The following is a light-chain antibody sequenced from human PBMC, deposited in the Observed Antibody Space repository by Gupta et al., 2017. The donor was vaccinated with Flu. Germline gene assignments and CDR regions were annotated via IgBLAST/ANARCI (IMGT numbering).Light chain of an antibody. J-gene: IGKJ4*01. CDR3: QQYVECSNLT. CDR1: GRISSW. V-gene: IGKV1-5*03. CDR2: KAS. Sequence: EMTQSPAILSASVGDSVTISCRASGRISSWLAWYQQKPGIAPKLLIYKASILESGVPSRFSGSGSGRNYSLTISSLQPEDFATYYCQQYVECSNLTFDGGTKVEVK.